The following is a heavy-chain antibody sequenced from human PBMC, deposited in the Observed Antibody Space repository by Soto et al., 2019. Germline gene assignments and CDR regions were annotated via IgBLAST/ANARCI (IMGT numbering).Heavy chain of an antibody. Sequence: QITLKESGPTLVKPTQTLTLTCTFSGFSLSTSGVGVGWIRQPPGKALEWLALIYWDDDKRYSPSLKSRLTITKDTSRNQVVPTMTNMDPVDTATYYCAHKGEGSRGFKYWGQGTLVIVSS. J-gene: IGHJ4*02. D-gene: IGHD1-26*01. CDR1: GFSLSTSGVG. CDR3: AHKGEGSRGFKY. CDR2: IYWDDDK. V-gene: IGHV2-5*02.